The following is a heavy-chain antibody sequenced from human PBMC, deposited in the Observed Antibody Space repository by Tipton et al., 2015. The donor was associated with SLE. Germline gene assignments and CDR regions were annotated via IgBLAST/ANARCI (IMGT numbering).Heavy chain of an antibody. J-gene: IGHJ6*02. CDR1: GISFSNND. CDR3: ARVHPYFFGMDV. CDR2: IGAAGDA. V-gene: IGHV3-13*04. Sequence: SLRLSCAGTGISFSNNDMYWVRQATGKGLEWVSTIGAAGDAYYAASVRGQFTISRESAKNSLDLQMNNLRAGDTAVYYCARVHPYFFGMDVWGRGTTVTVSS.